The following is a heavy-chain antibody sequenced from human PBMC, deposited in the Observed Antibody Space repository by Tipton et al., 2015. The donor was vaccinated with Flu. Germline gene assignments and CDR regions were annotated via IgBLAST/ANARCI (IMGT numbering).Heavy chain of an antibody. CDR3: ARTQIQDYPGSGSYGWWFDP. J-gene: IGHJ5*02. CDR1: GGSISNYY. CDR2: IYSSGST. V-gene: IGHV4-59*01. D-gene: IGHD3-10*01. Sequence: GLVKPSETLSLMCTVSGGSISNYYWNWIRQPPGKGLEWIGYIYSSGSTNYNPSLKSRVTISVDTSKNQFSLNLRSVTAADTAVYYCARTQIQDYPGSGSYGWWFDPWGQGTLVTASS.